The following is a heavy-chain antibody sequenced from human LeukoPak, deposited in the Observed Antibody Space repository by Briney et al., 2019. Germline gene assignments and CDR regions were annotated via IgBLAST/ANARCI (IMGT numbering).Heavy chain of an antibody. J-gene: IGHJ4*02. D-gene: IGHD5-12*01. V-gene: IGHV3-7*01. Sequence: PGGSLRLSCAVSGINFRGYWMAWVRQAPGKGLEWVANMKQDGSEKYYVDSVKGRFTISRDNAKSSLYLEMNRLRVEDTAVYYCARDLGHTGYDLYDYWGQGTLSPSP. CDR1: GINFRGYW. CDR2: MKQDGSEK. CDR3: ARDLGHTGYDLYDY.